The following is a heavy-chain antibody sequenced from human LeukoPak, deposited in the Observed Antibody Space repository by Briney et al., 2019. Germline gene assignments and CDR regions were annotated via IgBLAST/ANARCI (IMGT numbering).Heavy chain of an antibody. CDR2: ISGVGDG. CDR3: ANLYGDKDDK. V-gene: IGHV3-23*01. CDR1: GFAINSQA. Sequence: GGSLRLSCTASGFAINSQAMSWVRRAPGKGLEWVSAISGVGDGYYAESVKGRFTIFRDNSRNTVFLQLNRLRAEDTAVYYCANLYGDKDDKWGQGTLVTVSS. D-gene: IGHD4-17*01. J-gene: IGHJ4*02.